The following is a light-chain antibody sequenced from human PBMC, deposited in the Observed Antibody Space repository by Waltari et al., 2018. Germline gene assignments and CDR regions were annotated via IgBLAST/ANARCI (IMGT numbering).Light chain of an antibody. CDR1: QSISSG. Sequence: DIQMTQYPSTLSASVGDRVTITCLASQSISSGLAWYLQKPGRAPTLLIYEVSTLVNWVPSRFGGSGSGTEFTLTISSLQPDDFATYYGQHYASALTFGGETTVEVK. V-gene: IGKV1-5*03. J-gene: IGKJ4*02. CDR2: EVS. CDR3: QHYASALT.